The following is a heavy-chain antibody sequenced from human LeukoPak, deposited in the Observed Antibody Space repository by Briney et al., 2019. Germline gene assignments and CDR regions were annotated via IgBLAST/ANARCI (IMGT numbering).Heavy chain of an antibody. V-gene: IGHV3-23*01. D-gene: IGHD3-10*01. CDR2: ITTGGPNT. J-gene: IGHJ4*02. CDR3: AKGSSSTWYGGRFDD. Sequence: GGSLRLSCTASGFTFSSYTMSWVRQAPGRGLKWVSTITTGGPNTYYADSEKGRFTISRDNSKNTLFLQMNSLRAEDTAVYYCAKGSSSTWYGGRFDDWGQGTLVTVSS. CDR1: GFTFSSYT.